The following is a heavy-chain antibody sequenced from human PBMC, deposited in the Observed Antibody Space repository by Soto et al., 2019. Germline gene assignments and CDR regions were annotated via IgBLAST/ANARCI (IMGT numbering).Heavy chain of an antibody. CDR2: IYYSGST. D-gene: IGHD2-15*01. J-gene: IGHJ4*02. CDR3: ARHTPAISISDH. Sequence: SETLSLTCAVSGGSISSSSYYWGWIRQPPGKGLEWIGSIYYSGSTYYNPSLKSRVTISVDTSKNQFSLKLSSVTAADTAVYYCARHTPAISISDHWGQGTLVTAPQ. CDR1: GGSISSSSYY. V-gene: IGHV4-39*01.